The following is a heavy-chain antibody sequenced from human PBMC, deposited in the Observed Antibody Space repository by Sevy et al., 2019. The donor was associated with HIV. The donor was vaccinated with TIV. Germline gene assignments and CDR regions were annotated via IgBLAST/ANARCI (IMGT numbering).Heavy chain of an antibody. CDR2: ISSSSSYI. V-gene: IGHV3-21*01. CDR3: ARAEGPYTQFDY. J-gene: IGHJ4*02. CDR1: GFTFSSYS. Sequence: GGSLRLSCAASGFTFSSYSMNWVRQAPGKGLKWVSSISSSSSYIYYADSVKGRFTISRDNAKNSLYLQMNSLRAEDTAVYYCARAEGPYTQFDYWGQGTLVTVSS. D-gene: IGHD1-20*01.